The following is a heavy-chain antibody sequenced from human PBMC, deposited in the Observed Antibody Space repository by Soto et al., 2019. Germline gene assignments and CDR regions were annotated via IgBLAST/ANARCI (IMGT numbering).Heavy chain of an antibody. CDR1: GYTFTSYA. CDR2: INAGNGNT. J-gene: IGHJ5*02. V-gene: IGHV1-3*01. CDR3: ARAPRRYYYDSNGYYSNWFDP. D-gene: IGHD3-22*01. Sequence: ASVKVSCKASGYTFTSYAMHWVRQAPGQRLEWMGWINAGNGNTKYSQKFQGRVTITRDTSASTAYMELSSLRSEDTAVCYCARAPRRYYYDSNGYYSNWFDPWGQGTLVTVSS.